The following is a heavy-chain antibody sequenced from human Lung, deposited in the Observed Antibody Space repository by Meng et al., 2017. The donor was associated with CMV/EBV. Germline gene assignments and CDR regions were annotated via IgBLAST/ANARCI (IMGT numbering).Heavy chain of an antibody. CDR3: ARWVAVVPAARYYFYYYGMDV. V-gene: IGHV4-34*01. CDR1: NGSFSGYY. D-gene: IGHD2-2*01. Sequence: SXTLSLXCAVYNGSFSGYYWSWIRQPPGKGLEWIGEINHSGSTNYNPSLESRVTIPVDTSKNQFSLKLSSVTAADTAVYYCARWVAVVPAARYYFYYYGMDVWXQGTTGTVS. CDR2: INHSGST. J-gene: IGHJ6*02.